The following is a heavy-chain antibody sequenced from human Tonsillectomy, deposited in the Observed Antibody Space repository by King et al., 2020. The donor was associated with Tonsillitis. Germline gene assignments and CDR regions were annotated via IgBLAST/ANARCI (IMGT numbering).Heavy chain of an antibody. V-gene: IGHV3-11*01. CDR3: ARDHYWGGSYSPPDY. J-gene: IGHJ4*02. D-gene: IGHD1-26*01. CDR2: ISSSGNTI. Sequence: VQLVESGGGLVKPGGSLRLSCAASGFTFSDYYMSWIRQSPGKGLDWISYISSSGNTIYYADSVQGRFTISRDNAKNSLFLQMNSRRAEDTAVYYCARDHYWGGSYSPPDYWGQGTLVTVSS. CDR1: GFTFSDYY.